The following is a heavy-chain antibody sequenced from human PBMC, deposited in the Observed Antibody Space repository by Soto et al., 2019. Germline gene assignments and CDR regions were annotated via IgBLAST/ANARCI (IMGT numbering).Heavy chain of an antibody. J-gene: IGHJ4*02. D-gene: IGHD4-17*01. CDR3: ARFIIWGDYDD. Sequence: ASGKGSCKASGYTFTSYAISWVRQAPGQGLEWMGWISAYNGNTNYAQKLQGRVTVTTDTSTSTAYMELRSLRSDDTAVYYCARFIIWGDYDDWGQGTLVPVSS. CDR2: ISAYNGNT. V-gene: IGHV1-18*04. CDR1: GYTFTSYA.